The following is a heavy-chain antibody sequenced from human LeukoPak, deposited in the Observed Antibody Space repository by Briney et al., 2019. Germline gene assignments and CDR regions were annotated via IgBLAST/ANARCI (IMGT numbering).Heavy chain of an antibody. CDR1: GGSISSYY. Sequence: SETLSLTCTFSGGSISSYYWSWIRQPPGKGLEWIGYIYYSGSTNYNPSLKSRVTISVDTSKNQFSLKLSSVTAADTAVYYCARAGLYDFWSGYAYMDVWGKGTTVTVSS. CDR2: IYYSGST. D-gene: IGHD3-3*01. J-gene: IGHJ6*03. CDR3: ARAGLYDFWSGYAYMDV. V-gene: IGHV4-59*01.